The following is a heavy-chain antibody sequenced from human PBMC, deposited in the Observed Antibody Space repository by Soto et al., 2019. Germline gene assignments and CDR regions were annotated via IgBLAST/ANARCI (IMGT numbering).Heavy chain of an antibody. CDR3: ARSSSATSVLRNNWFDP. V-gene: IGHV3-21*01. CDR1: GFTFSSHS. J-gene: IGHJ5*02. D-gene: IGHD2-2*01. CDR2: IETTSKFI. Sequence: GGSLRLSCAASGFTFSSHSMNWVRQAPGKGLEWVSSIETTSKFIYYAHSVRGRFTISRDNAENSLFLQMDGLRVEDTAVYYCARSSSATSVLRNNWFDPWGQGILVTVSS.